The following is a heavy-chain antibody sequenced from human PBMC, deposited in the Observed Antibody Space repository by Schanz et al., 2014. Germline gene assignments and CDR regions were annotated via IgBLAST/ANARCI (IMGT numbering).Heavy chain of an antibody. V-gene: IGHV3-9*01. CDR3: ARDASSSDYHLAH. D-gene: IGHD3-22*01. CDR1: GFTFSGFW. CDR2: ISWNSGTI. J-gene: IGHJ4*02. Sequence: EVQLAESGGGLVQPGGSLRLSCAASGFTFSGFWMTWVRQAPGKGLEWVSVISWNSGTIGYADSVKGRFTISRDNAKNSLYLQMNSLRVEDTAFYYCARDASSSDYHLAHWGQGTLVTVSS.